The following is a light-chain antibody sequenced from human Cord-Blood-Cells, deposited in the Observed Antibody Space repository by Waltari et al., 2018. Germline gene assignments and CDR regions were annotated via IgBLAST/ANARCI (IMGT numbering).Light chain of an antibody. J-gene: IGKJ2*01. V-gene: IGKV3-20*01. CDR2: GAS. Sequence: EIVLTQSPGTLSLSPGERATLSCRASQSVSSSYLAWYQQQPGQAPRLLIYGASSRATGIPDSFSGSGYGTDFTLTISRLEPEDFAVYYCQQYGSSHMYTFGQGTKLEIK. CDR3: QQYGSSHMYT. CDR1: QSVSSSY.